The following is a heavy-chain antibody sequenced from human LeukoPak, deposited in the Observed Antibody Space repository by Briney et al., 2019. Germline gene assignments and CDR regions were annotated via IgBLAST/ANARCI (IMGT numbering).Heavy chain of an antibody. V-gene: IGHV3-30*01. J-gene: IGHJ4*02. D-gene: IGHD3-22*01. CDR1: EFTFSSYA. CDR2: ISYDGSNK. Sequence: GGSLRLSCAASEFTFSSYAMHWVRQAPGKGLEWVAVISYDGSNKYYADSVKGRFTISRDNSKNTLCLQMNSLRAEDTAVYYCARRPHDSSGYCSPTFNYWGQGTLVTVSS. CDR3: ARRPHDSSGYCSPTFNY.